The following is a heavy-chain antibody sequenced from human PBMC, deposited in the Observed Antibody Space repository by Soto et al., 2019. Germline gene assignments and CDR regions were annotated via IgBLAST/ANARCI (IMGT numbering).Heavy chain of an antibody. D-gene: IGHD3-3*01. Sequence: GSLRLSCAASGFTFDDYTMHWVRQAPGKGLEWVSLISWDGGSTYYADSVKGRFTISRDNSKNSLYLQMNSLRTEDTALYYCARSPRYDFHYYYGMDVWGQGTTVTVSS. CDR3: ARSPRYDFHYYYGMDV. CDR2: ISWDGGST. V-gene: IGHV3-43*01. J-gene: IGHJ6*02. CDR1: GFTFDDYT.